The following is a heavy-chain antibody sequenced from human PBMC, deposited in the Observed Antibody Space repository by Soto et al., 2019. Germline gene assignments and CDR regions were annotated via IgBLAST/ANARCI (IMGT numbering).Heavy chain of an antibody. Sequence: PGGSLRLSCAASGFTFSSYSMNWVRQAPGKGLEWVSSISSSSSYIYYADSVKGRFTISRDNAKNSLYLQMNSLRAEDTAVYYCARARYNWNYTPEEGRLLGYWGQGTLVTVSS. CDR3: ARARYNWNYTPEEGRLLGY. D-gene: IGHD1-7*01. CDR1: GFTFSSYS. CDR2: ISSSSSYI. V-gene: IGHV3-21*01. J-gene: IGHJ4*02.